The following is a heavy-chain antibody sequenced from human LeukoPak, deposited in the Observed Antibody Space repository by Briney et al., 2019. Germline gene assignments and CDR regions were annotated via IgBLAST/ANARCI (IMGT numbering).Heavy chain of an antibody. CDR3: ARDRRCSSTSCYYFDY. CDR2: IKQDGSEK. D-gene: IGHD2-2*01. J-gene: IGHJ4*02. Sequence: GGSLILSCAASGFTFSSYWMTWVRQAPGKGLEWVANIKQDGSEKYYVDSVKGRFTISRDNAKNSLYLQMSSLRAEDTAVYYCARDRRCSSTSCYYFDYWGQGTLVTVSS. CDR1: GFTFSSYW. V-gene: IGHV3-7*04.